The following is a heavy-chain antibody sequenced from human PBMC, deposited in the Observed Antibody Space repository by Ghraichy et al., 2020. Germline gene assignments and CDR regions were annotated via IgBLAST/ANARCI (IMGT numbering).Heavy chain of an antibody. CDR1: GGSFTNYY. V-gene: IGHV4-34*01. Sequence: SETLSLTCAVYGGSFTNYYWSWIRQPPGKGLEWIGEINHRGSSNYNPSLKSRVTISGDTSKNQFSLKLSSVTAADTAVYFCSTRDSWGQGTLVTVSS. CDR2: INHRGSS. CDR3: STRDS. J-gene: IGHJ4*02.